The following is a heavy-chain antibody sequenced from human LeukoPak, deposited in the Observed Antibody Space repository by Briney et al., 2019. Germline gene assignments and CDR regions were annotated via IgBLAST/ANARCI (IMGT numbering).Heavy chain of an antibody. CDR3: AKDPNGDYVGAFDF. Sequence: GGSLRLSCAASGFTFSSYTMNWVRQAPGKGLEWVSSVSSRSTYIYYADSVKGRFTISRDNVKNSMYLQMNSLRAEDTAVYYCAKDPNGDYVGAFDFWGQGTMVTVSS. V-gene: IGHV3-21*01. J-gene: IGHJ3*01. D-gene: IGHD4-17*01. CDR2: VSSRSTYI. CDR1: GFTFSSYT.